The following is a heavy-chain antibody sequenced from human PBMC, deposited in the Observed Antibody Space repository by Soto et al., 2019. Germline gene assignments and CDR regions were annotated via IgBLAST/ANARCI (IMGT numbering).Heavy chain of an antibody. CDR1: GGSFSGYY. J-gene: IGHJ3*02. Sequence: SETLSLTCAVYGGSFSGYYWSWIRQPPGKGLEWIGYIYYSGGTNYNPSLKSRVTISVDTSKNQFSLKLSSVTAADTAVYYCARQYYDILTGSDAFDIWGQGTMVTVSS. CDR3: ARQYYDILTGSDAFDI. CDR2: IYYSGGT. V-gene: IGHV4-59*08. D-gene: IGHD3-9*01.